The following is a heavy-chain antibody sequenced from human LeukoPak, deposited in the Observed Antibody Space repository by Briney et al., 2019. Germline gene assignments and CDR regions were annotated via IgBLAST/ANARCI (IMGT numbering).Heavy chain of an antibody. J-gene: IGHJ4*02. CDR2: MNPNSGNT. V-gene: IGHV1-8*01. CDR1: GYTFTSYD. CDR3: ASLNYYDSRCDYSRTRADY. D-gene: IGHD3-22*01. Sequence: GASVKVSCKASGYTFTSYDINWVRQATGQGLEWMGWMNPNSGNTGYAQKFQGRVTMTRNTSISTAYMELSSLRSEDTAVYYCASLNYYDSRCDYSRTRADYWGQGTLVTVSS.